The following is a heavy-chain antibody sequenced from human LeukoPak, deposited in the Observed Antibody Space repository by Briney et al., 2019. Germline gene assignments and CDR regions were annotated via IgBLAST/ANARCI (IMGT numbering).Heavy chain of an antibody. CDR3: ARADVDYYDSSGSN. V-gene: IGHV1-18*01. D-gene: IGHD3-22*01. Sequence: ASVKVSCKASGYTFTSYGTSWVRQAPGQGLEWMGWISAYNGNTNYAQKLRGRVTMTTDTSTSTAYMELRSLRSDDTAVYYCARADVDYYDSSGSNWGQGTLVTVSS. CDR2: ISAYNGNT. CDR1: GYTFTSYG. J-gene: IGHJ4*02.